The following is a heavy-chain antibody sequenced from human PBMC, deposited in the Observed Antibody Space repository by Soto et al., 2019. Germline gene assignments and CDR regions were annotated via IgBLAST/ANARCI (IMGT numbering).Heavy chain of an antibody. D-gene: IGHD5-12*01. CDR3: ARESPAGEWLFDY. CDR1: GFTFSSYV. CDR2: ISYDGSNK. Sequence: GSLRLSCAASGFTFSSYVMHWVRQAPGKGLEWVAVISYDGSNKYYADSVKGRFTISRDNSKNTLYLQMNSLRAEDTAVYYCARESPAGEWLFDYWGQGTLVTVSS. J-gene: IGHJ4*02. V-gene: IGHV3-30-3*01.